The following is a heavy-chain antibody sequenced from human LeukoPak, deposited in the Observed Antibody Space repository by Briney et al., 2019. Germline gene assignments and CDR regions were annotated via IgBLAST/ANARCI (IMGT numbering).Heavy chain of an antibody. CDR3: ATVGTTRVYYFDY. D-gene: IGHD2-8*01. CDR1: GFTFSSYG. CDR2: IYSGGST. Sequence: PGGSLRLSCAASGFTFSSYGMSWVRQAPGKGLEWVSVIYSGGSTYYADSVKGRFTISRDNSKNTLYLQMNSLRAEDTAIYYCATVGTTRVYYFDYWGQGTLVTVSS. V-gene: IGHV3-23*03. J-gene: IGHJ4*02.